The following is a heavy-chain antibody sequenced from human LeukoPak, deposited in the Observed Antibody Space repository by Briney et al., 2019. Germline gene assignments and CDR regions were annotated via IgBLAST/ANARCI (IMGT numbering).Heavy chain of an antibody. CDR2: IDAGNGRT. V-gene: IGHV1-3*03. J-gene: IGHJ5*02. CDR3: ARGGYCSGGSCYNNWFDP. Sequence: ASVKVSCKASGYDFTKYAVQWVRQAPGQRLEWMGWIDAGNGRTKYSQDFQGRVTMTRNTSISTAYMELSSLRSEDTAVYYCARGGYCSGGSCYNNWFDPWGQGTLVTVPS. D-gene: IGHD2-15*01. CDR1: GYDFTKYA.